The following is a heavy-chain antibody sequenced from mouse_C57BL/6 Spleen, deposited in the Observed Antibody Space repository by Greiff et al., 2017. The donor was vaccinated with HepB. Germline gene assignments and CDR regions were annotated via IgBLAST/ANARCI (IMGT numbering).Heavy chain of an antibody. V-gene: IGHV5-17*01. CDR1: GFTFSDYG. J-gene: IGHJ3*01. CDR2: ISSGSSTI. D-gene: IGHD2-13*01. CDR3: ARVTGAAWFAY. Sequence: EVKVVESGGGLVKPGGSLKLSCAASGFTFSDYGMHWVRQAPEKGLEWVAYISSGSSTIYYADTVKGRFTISRDNAKNTLFLQMTSLRSEDTAMYYCARVTGAAWFAYWGQGTLVTVSA.